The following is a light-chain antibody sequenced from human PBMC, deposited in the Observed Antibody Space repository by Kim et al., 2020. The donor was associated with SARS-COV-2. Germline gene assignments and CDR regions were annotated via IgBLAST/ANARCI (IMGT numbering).Light chain of an antibody. J-gene: IGLJ3*02. CDR1: SGSIASNY. V-gene: IGLV6-57*03. CDR3: QSYDSSGPWV. CDR2: EDN. Sequence: KTIPISCTRRSGSIASNYVQWYQQRPGSAPTTVIYEDNQRPSGVPDRFSGSIDSSSNSASLTISGLKTEDEADYYCQSYDSSGPWVFGGGTQLTVL.